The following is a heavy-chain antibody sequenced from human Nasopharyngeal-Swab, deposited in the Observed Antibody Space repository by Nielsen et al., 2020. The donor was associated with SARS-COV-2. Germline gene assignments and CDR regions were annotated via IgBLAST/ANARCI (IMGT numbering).Heavy chain of an antibody. J-gene: IGHJ4*02. D-gene: IGHD3-22*01. V-gene: IGHV4-31*03. CDR2: IYYTGST. CDR1: GASINSANSY. CDR3: ARVFYDSSGYYWDY. Sequence: SETLSLTCTVAGASINSANSYWSRIRQHPGKDLEWIGNIYYTGSTNSNPSLKSRVTMSVDASKNQFSLKLSSVVAADTAVYYCARVFYDSSGYYWDYWGQGTLVTVSS.